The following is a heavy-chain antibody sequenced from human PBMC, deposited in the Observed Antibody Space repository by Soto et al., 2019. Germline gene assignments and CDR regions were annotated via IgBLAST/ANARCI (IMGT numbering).Heavy chain of an antibody. D-gene: IGHD6-13*01. CDR1: GDSVSSNSAA. V-gene: IGHV6-1*01. CDR2: TYYRSKWYN. CDR3: ARETGIAAAGTRFDP. Sequence: LHTLSLTCAISGDSVSSNSAAWNWIRQSPSRGLEWLGRTYYRSKWYNDYAVSVKSRITINPDTSKNQFSLQLNSVTPEDTAVYYCARETGIAAAGTRFDPWGQGTLVAAYS. J-gene: IGHJ5*02.